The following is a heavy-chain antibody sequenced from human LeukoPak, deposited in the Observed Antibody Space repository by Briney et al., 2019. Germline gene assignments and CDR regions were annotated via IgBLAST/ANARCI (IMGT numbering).Heavy chain of an antibody. J-gene: IGHJ4*02. V-gene: IGHV1-2*02. CDR1: GYTFTGYY. D-gene: IGHD3-22*01. CDR3: AGDRYYDSSDGQFDY. Sequence: GASVKVSCKASGYTFTGYYMHWVRQAPGQGLEWMGWINPNSGGTNYAQKFQGRVTMTRDTSISTAYMELSRLRSDDTAVYYCAGDRYYDSSDGQFDYWGQGTLVTVSS. CDR2: INPNSGGT.